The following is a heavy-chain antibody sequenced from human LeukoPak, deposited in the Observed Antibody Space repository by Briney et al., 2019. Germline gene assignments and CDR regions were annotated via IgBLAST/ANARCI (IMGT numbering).Heavy chain of an antibody. Sequence: APVKPSCKPSRYTFTSYVINWVRQATRQELEWMGWMNPNSGNTGNAQKFQGRVTTTRTTSVSTAYMELSSMRSEDTAVYYCARGYGSGSYYFDYWGQGTLVTVSS. CDR2: MNPNSGNT. V-gene: IGHV1-8*01. CDR1: RYTFTSYV. J-gene: IGHJ4*02. D-gene: IGHD3-10*01. CDR3: ARGYGSGSYYFDY.